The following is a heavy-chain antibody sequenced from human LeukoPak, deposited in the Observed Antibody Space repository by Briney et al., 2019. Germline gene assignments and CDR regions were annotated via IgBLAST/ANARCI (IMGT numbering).Heavy chain of an antibody. D-gene: IGHD6-13*01. J-gene: IGHJ4*02. CDR3: AKGGLAAAGINY. V-gene: IGHV3-33*03. CDR1: GFTFRNYG. Sequence: PGGSLRLSCGASGFTFRNYGMHWVRQAPGKGLEWVAIIWFDGSNKYYADSVKGRFTISRDTSKNMVYLQMNSLRAEDTAVYYCAKGGLAAAGINYWGRGTLVTVS. CDR2: IWFDGSNK.